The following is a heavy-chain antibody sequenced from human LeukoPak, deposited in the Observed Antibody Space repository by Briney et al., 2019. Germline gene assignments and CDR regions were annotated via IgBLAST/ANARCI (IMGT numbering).Heavy chain of an antibody. D-gene: IGHD2-15*01. Sequence: GGSLRLSCAAPGFTFSNYWRSWVRQAPGKGLEWVANIKQDGSEKYYVDSVKGRFAISRDNAKNSLYLQMNSLRAEDLAVYYCARARYCSGTSCYFDYWGQGTLVTVSS. CDR2: IKQDGSEK. J-gene: IGHJ4*02. CDR1: GFTFSNYW. V-gene: IGHV3-7*01. CDR3: ARARYCSGTSCYFDY.